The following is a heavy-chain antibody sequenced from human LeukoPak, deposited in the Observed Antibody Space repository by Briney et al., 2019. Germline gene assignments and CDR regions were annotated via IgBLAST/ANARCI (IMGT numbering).Heavy chain of an antibody. CDR3: ARDEWHDFWSGIHLY. J-gene: IGHJ4*02. CDR2: INPDGSST. CDR1: GFTLSDYW. D-gene: IGHD3-3*01. V-gene: IGHV3-74*01. Sequence: PGGSLRLSCAASGFTLSDYWMHWVRQGPGKGLVWVSRINPDGSSTNDADFVKGRFTISRDNAKNTLNLQMNSLRAEDTAVYYCARDEWHDFWSGIHLYWGQGTLVTVSS.